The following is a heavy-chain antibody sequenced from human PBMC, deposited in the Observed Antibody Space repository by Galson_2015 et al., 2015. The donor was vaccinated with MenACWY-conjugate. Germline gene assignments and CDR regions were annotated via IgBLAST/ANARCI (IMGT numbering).Heavy chain of an antibody. CDR3: ARDNNWSFDS. J-gene: IGHJ4*02. CDR2: IKADGSFS. D-gene: IGHD1-1*01. Sequence: RLSCAASGFTFNNYWMHWVRQPPRKGLEWISYIKADGSFSNYADSVEGRFTISTDNAKNMVYLQMDGLGDEDTAVYFCARDNNWSFDSWGQGTLVTVSS. V-gene: IGHV3-74*01. CDR1: GFTFNNYW.